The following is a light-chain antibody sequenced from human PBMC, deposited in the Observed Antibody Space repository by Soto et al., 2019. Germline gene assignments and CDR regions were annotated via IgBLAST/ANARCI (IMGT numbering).Light chain of an antibody. CDR3: QQLNSYPWT. J-gene: IGKJ1*01. CDR2: AAS. Sequence: IQLTQSPSSLSASVGDRVTITCRASQGISSYLAWYQQKPGKAPKLLIYAASTLQSGVPSRFSGSGSGTDCTLTISSLQPEDVATYYCQQLNSYPWTFCQGTKVDIK. V-gene: IGKV1-9*01. CDR1: QGISSY.